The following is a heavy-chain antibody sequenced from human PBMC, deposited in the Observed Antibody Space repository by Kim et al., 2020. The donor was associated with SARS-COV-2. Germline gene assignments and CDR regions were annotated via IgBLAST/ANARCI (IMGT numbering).Heavy chain of an antibody. CDR3: ARGKAAAETLPNYGMDV. CDR1: GYTFTSYY. Sequence: ASVKVSCKASGYTFTSYYMHWVRQAPGQGLEWMGIINPSGGSKSYAQKFQGRVTMTRDTSTSTVYMELSSLRSEDTAVYYCARGKAAAETLPNYGMDVWGQGTTVTVSS. CDR2: INPSGGSK. D-gene: IGHD6-13*01. J-gene: IGHJ6*02. V-gene: IGHV1-46*01.